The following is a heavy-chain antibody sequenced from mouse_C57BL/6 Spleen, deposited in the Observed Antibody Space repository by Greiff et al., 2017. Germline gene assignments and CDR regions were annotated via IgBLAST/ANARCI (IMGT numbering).Heavy chain of an antibody. V-gene: IGHV1-39*01. Sequence: EVQLVESGPELVKPGASVTISCKASGYSFTDYNMNWVKQSNGKSLEWIGVINPNYGTTSSNQKFKGKATLTVDQSSSTAYMQLNSLTSEDSAVYYCARAASFTTVVAPYYFDYWGKGTTLTVSS. CDR1: GYSFTDYN. D-gene: IGHD1-1*01. CDR3: ARAASFTTVVAPYYFDY. CDR2: INPNYGTT. J-gene: IGHJ2*01.